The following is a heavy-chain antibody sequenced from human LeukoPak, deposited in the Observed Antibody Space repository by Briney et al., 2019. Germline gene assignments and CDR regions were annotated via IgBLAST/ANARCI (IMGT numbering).Heavy chain of an antibody. CDR2: INHSGST. V-gene: IGHV4-34*01. J-gene: IGHJ4*02. D-gene: IGHD3-22*01. CDR3: ARGLLINYYDSSGYYDY. Sequence: SETLSLTCAVYGGSFTGYYWSWIRQPPGKGLEWIREINHSGSTNYNPSLKSRVTISVDTSKNQFSLKLSSVTAADTAVYYCARGLLINYYDSSGYYDYWGQGALVTVSS. CDR1: GGSFTGYY.